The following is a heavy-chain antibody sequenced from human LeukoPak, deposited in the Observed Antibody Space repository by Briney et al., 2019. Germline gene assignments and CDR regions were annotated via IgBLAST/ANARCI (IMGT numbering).Heavy chain of an antibody. D-gene: IGHD3-22*01. J-gene: IGHJ4*02. CDR1: GDSISSGDYY. CDR3: ARGVGGYYYDSSGYEGYFDY. Sequence: SETLSLTCTVSGDSISSGDYYWSWIRQPPGKGLEWIGYIYYSGSTYYNPSLKSRVTISVDTSKNQFSLKLSSVTAADTAVYYCARGVGGYYYDSSGYEGYFDYWGQGTLVTVSS. V-gene: IGHV4-30-4*01. CDR2: IYYSGST.